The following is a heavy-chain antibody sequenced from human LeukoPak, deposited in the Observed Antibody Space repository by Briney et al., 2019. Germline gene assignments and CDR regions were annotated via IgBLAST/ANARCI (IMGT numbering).Heavy chain of an antibody. J-gene: IGHJ6*03. CDR3: ARGSNWNPYYYYYMDV. Sequence: GRSLRLPCAASGFTFDDYAMHWVRQAPGKGLEWVSGISWNGGSIAYADSVKGRFTISRDNAKNSLYLQMNSLRAEDMALYYCARGSNWNPYYYYYMDVWGKGTTVTVSS. V-gene: IGHV3-9*03. D-gene: IGHD1-20*01. CDR1: GFTFDDYA. CDR2: ISWNGGSI.